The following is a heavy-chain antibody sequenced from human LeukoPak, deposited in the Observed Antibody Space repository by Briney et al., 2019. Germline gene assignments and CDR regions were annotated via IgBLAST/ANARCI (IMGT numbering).Heavy chain of an antibody. J-gene: IGHJ6*02. D-gene: IGHD6-19*01. V-gene: IGHV3-9*01. CDR3: AKDRAVAGTLYYYYGMDV. CDR1: RFTFDDYA. Sequence: GGSLRLSCAASRFTFDDYAMHWVRQAPGKGLEWVSGISWNSGSIGYADSVKGRFTISRDNAKNSLYLQMNSLRAEDTALYYCAKDRAVAGTLYYYYGMDVWGQGATVTVYS. CDR2: ISWNSGSI.